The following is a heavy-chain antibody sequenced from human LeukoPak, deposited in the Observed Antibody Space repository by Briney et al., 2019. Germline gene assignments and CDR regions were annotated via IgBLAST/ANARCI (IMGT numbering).Heavy chain of an antibody. V-gene: IGHV3-21*04. D-gene: IGHD4-23*01. CDR1: GFTFSSYS. Sequence: GGSLRLSCAASGFTFSSYSMNWVRQAPGKGLEWVSSISSSSGYIYYADSVKGRFTISRDNSKNTLYLQMNSLRVEDTAVYYCAKGPVVTLDSWGQGTLVTVSS. J-gene: IGHJ4*02. CDR3: AKGPVVTLDS. CDR2: ISSSSGYI.